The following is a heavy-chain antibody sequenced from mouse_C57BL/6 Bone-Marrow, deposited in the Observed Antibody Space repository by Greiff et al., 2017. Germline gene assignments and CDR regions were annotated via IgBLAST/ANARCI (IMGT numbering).Heavy chain of an antibody. CDR3: ARLNSNYPAWFAY. CDR2: INPNNGGT. J-gene: IGHJ3*01. Sequence: VQLKQSGPELVKPGASVKIPCKASGYTFTDYNMDWVKQSHGKSLEWIGDINPNNGGTIYNQKFKGKATLTVDKSSSTAYMELRSLTSEDTAVYYCARLNSNYPAWFAYWGQGTLVTVSA. V-gene: IGHV1-18*01. D-gene: IGHD2-5*01. CDR1: GYTFTDYN.